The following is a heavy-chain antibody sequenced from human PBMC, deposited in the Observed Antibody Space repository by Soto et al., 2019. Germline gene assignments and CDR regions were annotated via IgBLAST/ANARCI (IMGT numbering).Heavy chain of an antibody. V-gene: IGHV1-69*04. D-gene: IGHD3-10*01. J-gene: IGHJ4*02. CDR2: VNPILSTS. Sequence: QVQLVQSGAEVKRPGSSVKVSCKASGDTFSFYSINWVRQAPGLGLEWMGRVNPILSTSNYAQRFQGRVTMTEDKPTSTAYMELRGLGYEETYMYDCAASYGSGYRAFDYWGQGALVTVSS. CDR3: AASYGSGYRAFDY. CDR1: GDTFSFYS.